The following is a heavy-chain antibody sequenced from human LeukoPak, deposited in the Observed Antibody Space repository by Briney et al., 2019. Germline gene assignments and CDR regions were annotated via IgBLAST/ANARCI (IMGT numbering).Heavy chain of an antibody. CDR3: ARVEYSSSPHFDY. Sequence: GGSLRLSCAASGFTFDSYALHWVRQAPGKGLEWLAIITYDGTNKYYADSVKGRFTISRDNSKNTLFLQMNSLRAEDTAVYYCARVEYSSSPHFDYWGQGNLVTVSS. CDR2: ITYDGTNK. V-gene: IGHV3-30-3*01. D-gene: IGHD6-6*01. CDR1: GFTFDSYA. J-gene: IGHJ4*02.